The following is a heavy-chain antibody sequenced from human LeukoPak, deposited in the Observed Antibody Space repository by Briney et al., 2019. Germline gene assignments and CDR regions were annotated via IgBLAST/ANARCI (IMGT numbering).Heavy chain of an antibody. D-gene: IGHD2-15*01. CDR1: GFTFSSYA. Sequence: AGGSLRLSCAASGFTFSSYAMHWVRQAPGKGLEWVAVISYDGSNKYYADSVKGRFTISRDNSKNTLYLQMNSLRAEDTAVYYCARVASSGALRTDYWGQGTLVTVSS. CDR2: ISYDGSNK. V-gene: IGHV3-30-3*01. CDR3: ARVASSGALRTDY. J-gene: IGHJ4*02.